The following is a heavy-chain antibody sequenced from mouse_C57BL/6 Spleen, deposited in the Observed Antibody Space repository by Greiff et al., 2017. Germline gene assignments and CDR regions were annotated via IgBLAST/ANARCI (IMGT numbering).Heavy chain of an antibody. CDR3: ARGDGHYEGFAY. CDR1: GYTFTSYW. CDR2: IYPGSGST. V-gene: IGHV1-55*01. J-gene: IGHJ3*01. Sequence: VQLKQPGAELVKPGASVKMSCKASGYTFTSYWITWVKQRPGQGLEWIGDIYPGSGSTNYNEKFKGKATLTADKSSSTAYMELRSLTSEDSAVYFCARGDGHYEGFAYWGQGTLVTVSA. D-gene: IGHD2-3*01.